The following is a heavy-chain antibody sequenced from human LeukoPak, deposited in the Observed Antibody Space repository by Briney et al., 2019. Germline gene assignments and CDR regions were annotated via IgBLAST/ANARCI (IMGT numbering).Heavy chain of an antibody. D-gene: IGHD2-15*01. CDR1: GGSISSGGYY. CDR3: ARDPGYCSGGSCYGVDWFDP. CDR2: IYHSGST. J-gene: IGHJ5*02. Sequence: PSETLSLTCTVSGGSISSGGYYWSWIRQPPGKGLEWIGYIYHSGSTYYNPSLKSRVTISVDRSKNQFSLKLSSVTAADTAVYYCARDPGYCSGGSCYGVDWFDPWGQGTLVTVSS. V-gene: IGHV4-30-2*01.